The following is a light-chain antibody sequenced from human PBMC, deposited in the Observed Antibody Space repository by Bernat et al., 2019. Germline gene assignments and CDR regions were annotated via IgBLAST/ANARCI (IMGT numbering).Light chain of an antibody. V-gene: IGKV3-15*01. CDR2: GAS. Sequence: EIVMTQSPATLSVSPGETATLSCRASQSVTSNLGWYQQKPGQAPRLLIYGASTRATGIPARFGGSGSGTEFTLIISSLQSEDFALYYCQQYNNWSLTFGGGTKVEIK. CDR3: QQYNNWSLT. J-gene: IGKJ4*01. CDR1: QSVTSN.